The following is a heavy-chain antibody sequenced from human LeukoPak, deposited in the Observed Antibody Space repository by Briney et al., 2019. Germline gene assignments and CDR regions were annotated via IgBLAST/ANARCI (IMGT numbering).Heavy chain of an antibody. CDR2: IIPIFGIA. Sequence: GGSLRLSCAASGFTVSSNYMSWVRQAPGKGLEWMGRIIPIFGIANYAQKFQGRVTITADKSTSTAYMELSSLRSEDTAVYYCAREVSIAVADNYFDYWGQGTLVTVSS. D-gene: IGHD6-19*01. CDR1: GFTVSSNY. CDR3: AREVSIAVADNYFDY. V-gene: IGHV1-69*04. J-gene: IGHJ4*02.